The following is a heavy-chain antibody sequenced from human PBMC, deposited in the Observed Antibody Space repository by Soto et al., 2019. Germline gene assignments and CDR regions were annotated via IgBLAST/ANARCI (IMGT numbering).Heavy chain of an antibody. CDR3: PTVLYYDFGSGYFRLFDF. D-gene: IGHD3-3*01. CDR1: GSPFIDTS. J-gene: IGHJ4*02. Sequence: GGSLKFSGAPLGSPFIDTSLTGSPQLPGKGLEWGGRIKSKTDGGTTDYAAPVKGRLTISRDDSKNTLYLQMNSLKTEDTAVYYCPTVLYYDFGSGYFRLFDFWGQGALVTV. CDR2: IKSKTDGGTT. V-gene: IGHV3-15*07.